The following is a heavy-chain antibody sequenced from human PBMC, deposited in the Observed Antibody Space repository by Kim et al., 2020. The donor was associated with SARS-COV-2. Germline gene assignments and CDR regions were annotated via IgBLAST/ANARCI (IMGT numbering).Heavy chain of an antibody. CDR3: ARWVQLSGGSWFDY. J-gene: IGHJ4*02. V-gene: IGHV4-59*01. CDR1: GGSIGSYY. CDR2: VSYSGST. D-gene: IGHD2-15*01. Sequence: SETLSLTCTVSGGSIGSYYWSWVRQPPGKGLEWIAYVSYSGSTKYNPSLKSRVTMSVDMSRSQFSLKLSSVTAADTAVYYCARWVQLSGGSWFDYWGQGTLAIVSS.